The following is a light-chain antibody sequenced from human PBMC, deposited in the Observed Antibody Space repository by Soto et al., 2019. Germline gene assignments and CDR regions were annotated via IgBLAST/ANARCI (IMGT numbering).Light chain of an antibody. J-gene: IGKJ1*01. CDR3: QQTYTTPRT. CDR1: QSVISW. V-gene: IGKV1-39*01. Sequence: DIQMTQSPYTLSASVGDRVTITCRASQSVISWVAWYQQKPGKAPKLLIYGTSSLQSGVPSRFSGSGSGTDFTLTISSLQPEDFATYYCQQTYTTPRTFGQGTKVDNK. CDR2: GTS.